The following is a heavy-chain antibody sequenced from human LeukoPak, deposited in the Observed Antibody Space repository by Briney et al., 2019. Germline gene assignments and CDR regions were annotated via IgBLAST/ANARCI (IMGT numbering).Heavy chain of an antibody. CDR2: IYYSGST. J-gene: IGHJ4*02. CDR1: GGSISSGSHY. CDR3: ARSYYYDYRQIDY. Sequence: SETLSLTYTVSGGSISSGSHYWGWIRQPPGKGLDWIGSIYYSGSTYYNPSLKSRVTISVDTSKNQFSLNLYSVTAADTAVFYCARSYYYDYRQIDYWGQGTLVTVSS. D-gene: IGHD3-22*01. V-gene: IGHV4-39*01.